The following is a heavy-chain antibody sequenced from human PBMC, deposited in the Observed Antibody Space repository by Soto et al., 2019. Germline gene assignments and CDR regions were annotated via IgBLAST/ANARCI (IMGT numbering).Heavy chain of an antibody. Sequence: GGSLRLSCAASGFTFSSHDMHWVRQAPDKGLEWVAVISFDGSNKYYTDSVKGRFTISRDNSKNTLYLQMNSLRADDTAVHYCAREAPGGSIDYWGQGTLVTVSS. CDR3: AREAPGGSIDY. CDR2: ISFDGSNK. CDR1: GFTFSSHD. D-gene: IGHD2-8*02. V-gene: IGHV3-30-3*01. J-gene: IGHJ4*02.